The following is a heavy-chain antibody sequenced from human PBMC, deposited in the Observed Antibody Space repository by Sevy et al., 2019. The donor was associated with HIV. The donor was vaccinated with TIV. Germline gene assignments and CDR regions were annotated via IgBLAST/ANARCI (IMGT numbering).Heavy chain of an antibody. CDR1: GYTFTGYY. V-gene: IGHV1-2*02. CDR3: ARGYSSGWFWPFYDY. D-gene: IGHD6-19*01. CDR2: INPNSGGT. J-gene: IGHJ4*02. Sequence: ASVKVSCKASGYTFTGYYMHWVRQAPGQGLEWMGWINPNSGGTNYAQKFQGRVTMTRDTSISTAYMELSRLRSDDTAVYYCARGYSSGWFWPFYDYWGQGTLVTVSS.